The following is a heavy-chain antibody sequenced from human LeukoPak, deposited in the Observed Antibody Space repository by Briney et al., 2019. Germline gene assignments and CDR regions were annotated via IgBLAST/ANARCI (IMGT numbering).Heavy chain of an antibody. Sequence: GESLKISCKGSGYSFTSYWIGWVRQMPGKGLEWMGIIYPGDSDTRYSPSFQGQVTISADKSISTAYLQWSSLKASDTAMYYCARLVTMVRGAPNFDYWGQGTLVTVSS. D-gene: IGHD3-10*01. CDR1: GYSFTSYW. CDR2: IYPGDSDT. J-gene: IGHJ4*02. V-gene: IGHV5-51*01. CDR3: ARLVTMVRGAPNFDY.